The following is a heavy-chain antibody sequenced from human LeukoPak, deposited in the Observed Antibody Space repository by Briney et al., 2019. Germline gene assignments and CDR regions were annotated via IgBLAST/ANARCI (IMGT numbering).Heavy chain of an antibody. CDR1: GGSISSSDYY. CDR3: ARLITIFEVATSDAFDL. V-gene: IGHV4-39*01. CDR2: IYSSGAT. J-gene: IGHJ3*01. D-gene: IGHD3-3*01. Sequence: SETLSLTCTVSGGSISSSDYYWGWIRQPPGKGLEWIGSIYSSGATYYNPSLNSRVTISVDRSKNQLSVKLTSVTAADTAVYYCARLITIFEVATSDAFDLWAQAQWSPSPQ.